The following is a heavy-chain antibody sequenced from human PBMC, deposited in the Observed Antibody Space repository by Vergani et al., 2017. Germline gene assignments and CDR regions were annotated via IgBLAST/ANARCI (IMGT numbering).Heavy chain of an antibody. Sequence: QVQLEESGPGLVKPSETLSLTCTVSNHSVSNTFYYWGWIRQTPGKGLEWIGSIYYSGCTYYNPSLKSRVTISVDTSKNQFSLKLSSVTAADTAVYYCARVVSTNSRIAVAGKLDYWGQGTLVTVSS. J-gene: IGHJ4*02. CDR2: IYYSGCT. V-gene: IGHV4-39*01. D-gene: IGHD6-19*01. CDR3: ARVVSTNSRIAVAGKLDY. CDR1: NHSVSNTFYY.